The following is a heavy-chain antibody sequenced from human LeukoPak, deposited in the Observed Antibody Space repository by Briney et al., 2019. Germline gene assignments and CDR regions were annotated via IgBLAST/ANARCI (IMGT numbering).Heavy chain of an antibody. CDR2: INPNSGGT. J-gene: IGHJ4*02. Sequence: GASVKVSCKASGYTFTGYYMHWVRQAPGQGLEWMGWINPNSGGTNYAQKFQGRVTMTRDTSISTAYMELSRLRSDDTAVYYCARPQYYGSGSYYNSFDYWGQGTLVTVSS. D-gene: IGHD3-10*01. V-gene: IGHV1-2*02. CDR3: ARPQYYGSGSYYNSFDY. CDR1: GYTFTGYY.